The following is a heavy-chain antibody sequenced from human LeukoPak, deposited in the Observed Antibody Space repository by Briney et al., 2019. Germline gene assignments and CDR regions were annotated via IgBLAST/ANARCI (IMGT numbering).Heavy chain of an antibody. CDR3: TTVTLRPVGL. V-gene: IGHV3-30*03. CDR2: ISYDGSNK. D-gene: IGHD3-10*01. Sequence: PGGSLRLSCAASGFTFSSYGMHWVRQAPGKGLEWVAVISYDGSNKYYADSVKGRFTISRDNSKNTLYLQMNSLRAEDTAVYYCTTVTLRPVGLWGQGTLVTVSS. J-gene: IGHJ4*02. CDR1: GFTFSSYG.